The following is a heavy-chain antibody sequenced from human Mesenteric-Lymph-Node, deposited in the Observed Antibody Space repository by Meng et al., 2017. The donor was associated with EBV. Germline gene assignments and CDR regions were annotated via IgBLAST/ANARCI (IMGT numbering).Heavy chain of an antibody. Sequence: QVQRPESGPGLVKPSQTLSLTCGVSGDSISGGGYYWSWIRQPPGKGLEWIGYISYSGNTYYNTSLKSRLTISLDTSKNQFSLKLKSVTAADTAVYYCARALYSGYDYFDWGQGTLVTVSS. CDR2: ISYSGNT. CDR1: GDSISGGGYY. CDR3: ARALYSGYDYFD. D-gene: IGHD5-12*01. J-gene: IGHJ1*01. V-gene: IGHV4-30-4*01.